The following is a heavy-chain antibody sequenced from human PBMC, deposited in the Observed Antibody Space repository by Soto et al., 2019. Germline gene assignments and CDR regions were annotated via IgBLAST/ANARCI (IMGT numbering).Heavy chain of an antibody. CDR2: INAGNGNT. CDR3: ARDYDFWSGYYSYYYGMDV. J-gene: IGHJ6*02. CDR1: GYTFTSYA. V-gene: IGHV1-3*01. Sequence: GASVKVSCKASGYTFTSYAMHWVRQAPGQRLEWMGWINAGNGNTKYSQKFQGRVTITRDTSASTAYMELSSLRSEDTAVYYCARDYDFWSGYYSYYYGMDVWGQGTTVPVSS. D-gene: IGHD3-3*01.